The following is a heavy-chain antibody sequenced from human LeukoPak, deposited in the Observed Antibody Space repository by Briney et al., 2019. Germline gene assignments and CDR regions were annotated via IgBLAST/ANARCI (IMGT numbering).Heavy chain of an antibody. D-gene: IGHD6-6*01. CDR3: ARGGPPTIAAPPGGNWFDP. J-gene: IGHJ5*02. CDR2: INPNSGVT. CDR1: GYTFTGYY. V-gene: IGHV1-2*02. Sequence: ASVKVSCKASGYTFTGYYMHWVRRAPGQGLEWMGWINPNSGVTNYVQKFQGRVTMTRDTSISTAYMELSRLRSDDTAVYYCARGGPPTIAAPPGGNWFDPWGQGTLVTVSS.